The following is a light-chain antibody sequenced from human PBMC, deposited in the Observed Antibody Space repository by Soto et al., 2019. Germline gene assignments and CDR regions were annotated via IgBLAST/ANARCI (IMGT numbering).Light chain of an antibody. CDR3: QQYGRSPRT. Sequence: EIVLTQSPGPLSLSPGERVTLSCRAGQSVSGNKLAWYQQKPGQAPRLLIYGASSRATGIPDRFSGSGSGTDFTLTISRLEPEDFAVYCCQQYGRSPRTFGQGTKLEIK. CDR2: GAS. V-gene: IGKV3-20*01. CDR1: QSVSGNK. J-gene: IGKJ2*01.